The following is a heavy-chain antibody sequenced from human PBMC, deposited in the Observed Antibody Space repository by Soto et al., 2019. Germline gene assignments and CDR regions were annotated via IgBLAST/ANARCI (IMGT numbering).Heavy chain of an antibody. D-gene: IGHD1-7*01. V-gene: IGHV3-9*01. CDR3: AGSWTKLELQDYYYYMDV. CDR1: GFSFDDYA. Sequence: GGSLRICCAASGFSFDDYAMHWVRQAPGKGLEWVSGISWNSGSIGYADSVKGRFTISRDNAKNSLYLQMNSLRAEDTALYYCAGSWTKLELQDYYYYMDVWGKGTTLTVSS. CDR2: ISWNSGSI. J-gene: IGHJ6*03.